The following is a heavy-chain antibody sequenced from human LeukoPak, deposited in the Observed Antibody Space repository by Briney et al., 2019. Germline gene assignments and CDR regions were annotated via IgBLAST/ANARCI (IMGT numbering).Heavy chain of an antibody. D-gene: IGHD6-13*01. Sequence: PGGSLRLSCAASGFTFSSYAMSWVRQAPGKGLEWVSAISGSGGSTYYADSVKGRFTISRDNSKNTLYLQMNSLRAEDTAVYYCARAREQQLVGIDYWGQGTLVTVSS. CDR2: ISGSGGST. V-gene: IGHV3-23*01. CDR3: ARAREQQLVGIDY. J-gene: IGHJ4*02. CDR1: GFTFSSYA.